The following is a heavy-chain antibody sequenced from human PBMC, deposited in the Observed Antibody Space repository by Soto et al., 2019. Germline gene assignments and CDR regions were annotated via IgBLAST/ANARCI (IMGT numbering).Heavy chain of an antibody. Sequence: SETLSLTCTVSGGSISGSSYYWGWIRRPPGKGLECIGSVHYSGSTDYNPSLKSRVTISVDTSKNQFSLKLTSVTAADTAVYFCASFSGATYGDYGGGINYWGQGTLVTVSS. J-gene: IGHJ4*02. D-gene: IGHD4-17*01. CDR3: ASFSGATYGDYGGGINY. CDR2: VHYSGST. V-gene: IGHV4-39*01. CDR1: GGSISGSSYY.